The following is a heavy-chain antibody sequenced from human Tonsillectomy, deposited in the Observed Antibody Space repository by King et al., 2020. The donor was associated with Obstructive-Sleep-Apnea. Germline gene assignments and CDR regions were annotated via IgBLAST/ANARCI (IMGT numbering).Heavy chain of an antibody. CDR1: GYRCTNYW. Sequence: QLVQSGAEVKKPAESLNISCKGSGYRCTNYWFGWVRQMPGKGLECMVIIYPDDSDTRYSHSFQGQGTISADKSTSTAFLQWSSLKASDTAMYYCVRHQIRGGGVSDAGPFDIWGQGTMVTVSS. D-gene: IGHD3-10*01. CDR3: VRHQIRGGGVSDAGPFDI. V-gene: IGHV5-51*01. J-gene: IGHJ3*02. CDR2: IYPDDSDT.